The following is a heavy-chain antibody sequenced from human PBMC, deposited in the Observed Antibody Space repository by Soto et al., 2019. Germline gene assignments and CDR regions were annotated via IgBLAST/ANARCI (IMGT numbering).Heavy chain of an antibody. J-gene: IGHJ3*02. V-gene: IGHV4-34*01. CDR3: ARGLRHYIWGSYRYLGAFDI. CDR2: INHSGST. CDR1: GGSFSGYY. D-gene: IGHD3-16*02. Sequence: SETLSLTCAVYGGSFSGYYWSWIRQPPGKGLEWIGEINHSGSTNYNPSLKSRVTISVDTSKNQFSLKLSSVTAADTAVYYCARGLRHYIWGSYRYLGAFDIWGQGTMVTVSS.